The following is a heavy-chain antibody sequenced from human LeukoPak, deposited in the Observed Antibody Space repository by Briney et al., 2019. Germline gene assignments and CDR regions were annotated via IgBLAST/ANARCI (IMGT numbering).Heavy chain of an antibody. CDR3: AKELSVRNQFDY. J-gene: IGHJ4*02. CDR2: ISGSGANT. Sequence: GGSLRLSRAASGFTFSTYAMSWVRQAPGKGLEWVSGISGSGANTYYADSVKGRFTISRDKSQSMLYLQMNSLRAEDTAVYYCAKELSVRNQFDYWGQGTLVTVSS. D-gene: IGHD1-14*01. CDR1: GFTFSTYA. V-gene: IGHV3-23*01.